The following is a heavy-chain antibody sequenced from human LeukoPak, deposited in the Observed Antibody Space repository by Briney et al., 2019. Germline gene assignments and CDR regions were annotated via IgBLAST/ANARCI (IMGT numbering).Heavy chain of an antibody. CDR1: GGSISSSNW. CDR3: ASVTRDSSSWYLPESYYYYYMDV. D-gene: IGHD6-13*01. Sequence: EPSETLSLTCAVSGGSISSSNWWSWVRQPPGKGLEWIGEIYHSGSTNYNPSLKSRVTISVDKSKNQFSLKLSSVTAADTAVYYCASVTRDSSSWYLPESYYYYYMDVWGKGTTVTVSS. V-gene: IGHV4-4*02. CDR2: IYHSGST. J-gene: IGHJ6*03.